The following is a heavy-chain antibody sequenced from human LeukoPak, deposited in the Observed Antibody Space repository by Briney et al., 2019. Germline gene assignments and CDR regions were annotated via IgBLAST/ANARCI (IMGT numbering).Heavy chain of an antibody. V-gene: IGHV3-48*01. J-gene: IGHJ5*02. CDR1: GFTFSSYS. CDR2: ISSSSSTI. Sequence: TGGSLRLSCAASGFTFSSYSMNWVRQAPGKGLEWVSYISSSSSTIYYADSVKGRFTISRDNAKNSLYLQMNSLRAEDTAVYYCAGDIVVVPAAIPPWGQGTLVTVSS. D-gene: IGHD2-2*02. CDR3: AGDIVVVPAAIPP.